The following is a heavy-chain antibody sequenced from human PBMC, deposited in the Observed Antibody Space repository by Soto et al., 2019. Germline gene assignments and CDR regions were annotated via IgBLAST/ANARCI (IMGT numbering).Heavy chain of an antibody. Sequence: GGSLRLSCAASGFTFSGYAMSWVRQSPGKGLEWVSAISGSGGSTYYADSVKGRFTISRDNSKNTLYLQMNSLRAEDTAVYYCAKSRGVLTGYYFDYWGQGTLVTVSS. CDR2: ISGSGGST. CDR3: AKSRGVLTGYYFDY. D-gene: IGHD3-9*01. CDR1: GFTFSGYA. V-gene: IGHV3-23*01. J-gene: IGHJ4*02.